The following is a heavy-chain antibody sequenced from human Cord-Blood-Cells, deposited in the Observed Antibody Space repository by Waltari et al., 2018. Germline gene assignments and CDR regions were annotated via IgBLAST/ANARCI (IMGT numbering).Heavy chain of an antibody. CDR3: ARDGLGYSNYAHY. D-gene: IGHD4-4*01. Sequence: QVQLQKWGAGLLKPSETLSLTCAVYGGSFSGYYWSWIRQPPGKGLEWIGEINHSGSTNYNPSLKSRVTISVDTSKNQFSLKLSSVTAADTAVYYCARDGLGYSNYAHYWGQGTLVTVSS. CDR1: GGSFSGYY. J-gene: IGHJ4*02. CDR2: INHSGST. V-gene: IGHV4-34*01.